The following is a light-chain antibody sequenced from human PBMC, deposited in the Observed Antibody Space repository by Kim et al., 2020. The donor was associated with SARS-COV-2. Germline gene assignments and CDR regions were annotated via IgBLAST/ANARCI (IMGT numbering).Light chain of an antibody. CDR2: RNN. J-gene: IGLJ2*01. CDR1: ISNIGSNY. V-gene: IGLV1-47*01. Sequence: GPRVTISYSGSISNIGSNYVYWYQQLPGTAPKLLIYRNNQRPSGVPDRFSGSKSGTSASLAISGLRSEDEADYYCAAWDDSLSGVVFGGGTQLTVL. CDR3: AAWDDSLSGVV.